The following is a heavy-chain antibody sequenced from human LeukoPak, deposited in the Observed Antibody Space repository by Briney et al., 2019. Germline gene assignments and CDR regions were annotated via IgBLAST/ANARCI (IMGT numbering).Heavy chain of an antibody. V-gene: IGHV4-34*01. D-gene: IGHD1-26*01. J-gene: IGHJ3*02. CDR3: ARRFRVGDIHVDAFDM. Sequence: SETLSLTCAVYGGSFSGYYWSWIRQPPGKGLEWIGEINHSGSTNYNPSLKSRVTISLDTSKNHVSLRLTSVTAADTAVYYCARRFRVGDIHVDAFDMWGQGTMVTVSS. CDR1: GGSFSGYY. CDR2: INHSGST.